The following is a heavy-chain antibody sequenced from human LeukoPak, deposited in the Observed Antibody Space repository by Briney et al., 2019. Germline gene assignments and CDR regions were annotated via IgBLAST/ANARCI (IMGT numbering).Heavy chain of an antibody. CDR3: ATHYGSLYFDL. J-gene: IGHJ2*01. Sequence: PGGSLRLSCSTSGFTFSTYGMIWARQAPGKGLEWVSFIDTGGHGICYADSVKGRFTISRDNAKNSLYLQMNSLRAEDTAVYYCATHYGSLYFDLWGRGTLVTVSS. CDR2: IDTGGHGI. V-gene: IGHV3-21*05. CDR1: GFTFSTYG. D-gene: IGHD4-17*01.